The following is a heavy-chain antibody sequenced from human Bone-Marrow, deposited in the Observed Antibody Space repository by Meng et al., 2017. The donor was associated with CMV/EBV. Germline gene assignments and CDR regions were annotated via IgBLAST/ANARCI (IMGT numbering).Heavy chain of an antibody. Sequence: SVKVSCKSSGGTFSSYAISWVRQAPGQGLEWMGGIIPIFGTANYAQKFQGRVTITMDKSTSTAYMELSSLRSEDTAVYYCAREAVDTAMAEPESYYYDGMDVWGQGTTVTVSS. D-gene: IGHD5-18*01. CDR1: GGTFSSYA. CDR3: AREAVDTAMAEPESYYYDGMDV. CDR2: IIPIFGTA. J-gene: IGHJ6*02. V-gene: IGHV1-69*05.